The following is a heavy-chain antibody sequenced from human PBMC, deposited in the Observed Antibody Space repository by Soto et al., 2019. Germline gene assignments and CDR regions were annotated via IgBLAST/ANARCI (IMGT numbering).Heavy chain of an antibody. D-gene: IGHD3-10*01. CDR1: GGSISSSSYY. V-gene: IGHV4-39*01. CDR2: IYYSGST. Sequence: SETLSLTCTVSGGSISSSSYYWGWIRQPPGKGLEWIGSIYYSGSTYYNPSLKSRVTISVDTSKNQFSLKLSSVTAADTAVYYCATRITMVRGAYGPRGCWFDPWGQGTLVTRLL. J-gene: IGHJ5*02. CDR3: ATRITMVRGAYGPRGCWFDP.